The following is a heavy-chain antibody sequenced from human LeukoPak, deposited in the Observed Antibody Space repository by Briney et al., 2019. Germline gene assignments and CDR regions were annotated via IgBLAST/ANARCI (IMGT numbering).Heavy chain of an antibody. J-gene: IGHJ4*02. V-gene: IGHV3-15*07. CDR2: IKSKTDGGTT. Sequence: GGSLRLSCAASGFTFSNAWMNWVRQAPGKGLEWVGRIKSKTDGGTTDYAAPVKGRFTTPRDDSKNTLYLQMNSLKTEDTAVYYCTTRITMIVVDTRLDYWGQGTLVTVSS. D-gene: IGHD3-22*01. CDR3: TTRITMIVVDTRLDY. CDR1: GFTFSNAW.